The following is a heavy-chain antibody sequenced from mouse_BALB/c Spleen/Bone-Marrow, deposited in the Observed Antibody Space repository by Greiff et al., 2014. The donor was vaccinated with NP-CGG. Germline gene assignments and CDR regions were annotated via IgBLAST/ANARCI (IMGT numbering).Heavy chain of an antibody. CDR2: IGPENGDT. CDR1: GFNIKDYY. V-gene: IGHV14-4*02. J-gene: IGHJ2*01. D-gene: IGHD2-4*01. CDR3: NARGDYDFDYFDY. Sequence: EVQLVESGAELVRSGASVKLSCTASGFNIKDYYMYWVKQRPEQGLEWIGWIGPENGDTEYAPKFQGKATMTADTSSNTAYLQLSSLTSEDTAVYYCNARGDYDFDYFDYWGQGTTLTVSS.